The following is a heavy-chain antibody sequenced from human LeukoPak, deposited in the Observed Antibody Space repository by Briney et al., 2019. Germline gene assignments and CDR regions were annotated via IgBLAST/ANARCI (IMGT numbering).Heavy chain of an antibody. V-gene: IGHV1-69*13. CDR1: GGTFISYA. Sequence: SVKVSCKASGGTFISYAISWVGQAPGQGREWMGGIIPIFGTANYAQKFQGRVTITADESTTTAYMERSSLRSEDTAVYYCARARRLGDLDFVWGQGTLVTVSS. D-gene: IGHD3-16*01. CDR3: ARARRLGDLDFV. J-gene: IGHJ4*02. CDR2: IIPIFGTA.